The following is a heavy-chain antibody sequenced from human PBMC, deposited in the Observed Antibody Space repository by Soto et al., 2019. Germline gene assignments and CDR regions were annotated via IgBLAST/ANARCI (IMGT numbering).Heavy chain of an antibody. D-gene: IGHD4-17*01. V-gene: IGHV2-5*02. CDR3: ARKGSGDYALDY. CDR1: GFSLSTSGVG. J-gene: IGHJ4*02. Sequence: QITLKESGPPLVKPTQTLTLTCTLSGFSLSTSGVGVGWIRQSPGKALEWLAVIYWDDVKHYSPSLERRLTITKDTSESEVVLTMTTLDPVDTATYYCARKGSGDYALDYWGQGILVTVSS. CDR2: IYWDDVK.